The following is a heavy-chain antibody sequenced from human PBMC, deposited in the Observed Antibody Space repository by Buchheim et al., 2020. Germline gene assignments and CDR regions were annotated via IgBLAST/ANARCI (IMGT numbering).Heavy chain of an antibody. V-gene: IGHV3-30*03. CDR2: ISYDGSNK. J-gene: IGHJ4*02. Sequence: QVQLVESGGGVVQPGRSLRLSCAASGFTFSSYGMHWVRQAPGKGLEWVAVISYDGSNKYYADSVKGRFTISRDNSKNTLYLQMNSLRDEDTAVYYCAGEWELLLGCDYWGQGTL. CDR3: AGEWELLLGCDY. CDR1: GFTFSSYG. D-gene: IGHD1-26*01.